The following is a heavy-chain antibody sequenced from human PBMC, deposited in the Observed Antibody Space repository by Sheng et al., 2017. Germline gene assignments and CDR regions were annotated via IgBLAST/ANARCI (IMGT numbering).Heavy chain of an antibody. CDR3: ARATYYYGSGSYYKVGWFDP. Sequence: QVQLQQWGAGLLKPSETLSLTCAVYGGSFSGYYWSWIRQPPGKGLEWIGEINHSGSTNYNPSLKSRVTISVDTSKNQFSLKLSSVTAADTAVYYCARATYYYGSGSYYKVGWFDPWGQGTLVTVSS. J-gene: IGHJ5*02. CDR1: GGSFSGYY. D-gene: IGHD3-10*01. V-gene: IGHV4-34*01. CDR2: INHSGST.